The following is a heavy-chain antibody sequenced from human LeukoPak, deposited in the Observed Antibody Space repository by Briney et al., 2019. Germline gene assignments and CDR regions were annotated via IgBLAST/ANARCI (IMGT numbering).Heavy chain of an antibody. CDR3: AREAGDKAYDV. D-gene: IGHD4-23*01. CDR1: GYTFTDFY. J-gene: IGHJ3*01. Sequence: ASVKVSCKASGYTFTDFYMHLLRQAPGQGLEWMGWINPIIGVTRYAQRFQGRVTMTRDTSISTSYMEVSRLRYDDTAVYYCAREAGDKAYDVCGQGTMVPVSS. CDR2: INPIIGVT. V-gene: IGHV1-2*02.